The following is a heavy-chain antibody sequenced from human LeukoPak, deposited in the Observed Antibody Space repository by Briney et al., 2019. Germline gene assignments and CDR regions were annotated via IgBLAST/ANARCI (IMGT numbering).Heavy chain of an antibody. J-gene: IGHJ6*03. V-gene: IGHV3-7*03. D-gene: IGHD1-26*01. CDR3: AKSSGSVRHFYYYYMDV. CDR1: GFTFSTYW. CDR2: IKEDGSEK. Sequence: PGGSLRLSCAASGFTFSTYWMTWVRQAPGKGLEWVANIKEDGSEKYYVDSVKGRFTISRDNAKNSLYLQMNSLRAEDTALYYCAKSSGSVRHFYYYYMDVWGKGTTVTVSS.